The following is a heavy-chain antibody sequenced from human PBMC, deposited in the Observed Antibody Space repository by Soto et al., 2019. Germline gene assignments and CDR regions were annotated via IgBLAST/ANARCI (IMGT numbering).Heavy chain of an antibody. D-gene: IGHD6-13*01. CDR3: ARHGSSSWHNYYFDY. CDR1: GGSISSSSYY. V-gene: IGHV4-39*01. CDR2: IYYSGST. J-gene: IGHJ4*02. Sequence: QLQLQESGPGLVKPSETLSLTCTVSGGSISSSSYYWGWIRQPPGKGLEWIGSIYYSGSTYYNPSLKSRVTISVDTSKNQFSLKLSSVTAADTAVYYCARHGSSSWHNYYFDYWGQGTLVTVSS.